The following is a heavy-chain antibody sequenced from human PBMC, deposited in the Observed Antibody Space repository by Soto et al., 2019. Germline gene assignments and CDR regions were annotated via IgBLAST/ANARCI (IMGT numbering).Heavy chain of an antibody. Sequence: SVKVSCKASGGSLSTNPISWVRQAPGQGLEWMGGTGSGTGPGNHAQKFQGRLTVTADKSTSTVYMELTNLSSEDTAVYYCARRDSGGFYRFFDSWGQGTLATVSS. CDR2: TGSGTGPG. CDR3: ARRDSGGFYRFFDS. J-gene: IGHJ4*02. V-gene: IGHV1-69*06. D-gene: IGHD2-15*01. CDR1: GGSLSTNP.